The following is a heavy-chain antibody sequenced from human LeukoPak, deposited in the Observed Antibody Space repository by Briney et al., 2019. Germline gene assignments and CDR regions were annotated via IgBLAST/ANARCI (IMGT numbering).Heavy chain of an antibody. CDR3: ARRSGPYVDTAMADY. V-gene: IGHV7-4-1*02. D-gene: IGHD5-18*01. CDR2: INTNTGNP. J-gene: IGHJ4*02. Sequence: ASVKVSCTASGYTFTIYAMNWVRQAPGQGLEWMGWINTNTGNPTYAQGFTGRFVFSLDTSVSTAYLQISSLKAEDTAVYYCARRSGPYVDTAMADYWGQGTLVTVSS. CDR1: GYTFTIYA.